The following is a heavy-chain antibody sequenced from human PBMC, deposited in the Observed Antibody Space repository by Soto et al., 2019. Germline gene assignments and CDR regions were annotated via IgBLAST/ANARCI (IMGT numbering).Heavy chain of an antibody. Sequence: GGALRLSCAASGFTFSSYEMKWVSQAPGQGLEWVSYISSSGSTIYYADSVKGRFTISRDIAKNSLYLQMNSLRAEDTAVYYCARGVYSYGYGNWFDLWGQGTLVTVSS. V-gene: IGHV3-48*03. D-gene: IGHD5-18*01. CDR1: GFTFSSYE. J-gene: IGHJ5*02. CDR2: ISSSGSTI. CDR3: ARGVYSYGYGNWFDL.